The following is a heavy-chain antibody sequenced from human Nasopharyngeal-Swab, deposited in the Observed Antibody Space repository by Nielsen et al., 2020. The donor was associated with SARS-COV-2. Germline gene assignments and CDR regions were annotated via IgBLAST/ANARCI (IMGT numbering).Heavy chain of an antibody. CDR1: GFVFSSVW. CDR2: IKRKADGGTV. V-gene: IGHV3-15*01. D-gene: IGHD6-19*01. CDR3: TTLHRTGWF. J-gene: IGHJ4*02. Sequence: GESMKICCEACGFVFSSVWMRWVRQAPGKGLEWVGRIKRKADGGTVEYATAVRGRFSISRDDSRNTLFLQMNRLKTEDTAVYYCTTLHRTGWFWGQGTLVTVSS.